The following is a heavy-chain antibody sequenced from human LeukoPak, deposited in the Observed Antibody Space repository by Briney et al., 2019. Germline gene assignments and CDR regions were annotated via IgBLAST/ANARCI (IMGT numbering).Heavy chain of an antibody. CDR2: VKSDGSVT. J-gene: IGHJ6*02. Sequence: PGGSLRLSCVASGFTFSSYWMHWVRQAPGKGLVWVSRVKSDGSVTNYADSVKGRFAISRDNAKNTLYLQMNSLRTEDTAVYYCARGLPNYYGMDVWGQGTTVTVSS. CDR3: ARGLPNYYGMDV. CDR1: GFTFSSYW. V-gene: IGHV3-74*01.